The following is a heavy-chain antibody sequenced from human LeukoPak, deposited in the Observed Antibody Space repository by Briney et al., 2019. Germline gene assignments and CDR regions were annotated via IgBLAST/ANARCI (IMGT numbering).Heavy chain of an antibody. V-gene: IGHV3-30*03. D-gene: IGHD3-10*01. Sequence: GGSLRLSCAASGFTFSSYSMNWVRQAPGKGLEWVAVISYDGSNKYYADSVKGRFTISRDNSKNTLYLQMNSLRAEDTAVYYCAVGLGYWGQGTLVTVSS. CDR3: AVGLGY. CDR2: ISYDGSNK. CDR1: GFTFSSYS. J-gene: IGHJ4*02.